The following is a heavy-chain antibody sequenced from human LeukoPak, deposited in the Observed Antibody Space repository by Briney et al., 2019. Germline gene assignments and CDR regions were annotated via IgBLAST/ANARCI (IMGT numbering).Heavy chain of an antibody. Sequence: SVKVSCKASGGTFSSYAISWVRQAPGQGLEWMGGIIPIFGTANYAQKFQGRVTITANESTSTAYMELSSLRSEDTAVYYCARDPAYCGGDCHSYFDYWGQGTLVTVSS. D-gene: IGHD2-21*02. V-gene: IGHV1-69*13. CDR1: GGTFSSYA. J-gene: IGHJ4*02. CDR3: ARDPAYCGGDCHSYFDY. CDR2: IIPIFGTA.